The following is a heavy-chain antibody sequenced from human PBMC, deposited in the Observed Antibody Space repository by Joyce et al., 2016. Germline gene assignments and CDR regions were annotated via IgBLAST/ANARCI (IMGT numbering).Heavy chain of an antibody. Sequence: VQLVESGGGLVQPGGSLRLSCAASGFTVSSYEMNWVRQAPGKGLEWISSISNSGSFMKYADSVKGRFTIVRDNAKNSLSLQRNSLRVEDTALYYCARRFDSWGQGTLVTVSS. V-gene: IGHV3-48*03. CDR3: ARRFDS. CDR2: ISNSGSFM. J-gene: IGHJ5*01. CDR1: GFTVSSYE.